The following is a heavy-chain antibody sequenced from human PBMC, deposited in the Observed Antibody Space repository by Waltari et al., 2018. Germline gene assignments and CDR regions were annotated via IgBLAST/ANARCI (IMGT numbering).Heavy chain of an antibody. V-gene: IGHV1-2*06. J-gene: IGHJ1*01. CDR1: GYTFTGYY. D-gene: IGHD6-13*01. CDR3: ARDYGAAAGHLRTPKYFQH. CDR2: INPNSGGT. Sequence: QVQLVQSGAEVKKPGASVKVSCKASGYTFTGYYLHWVRQAPGQGLEWMGRINPNSGGTNYAQKFQGRVTMTRDTSISTAYMELSRLRSDDTAVYYCARDYGAAAGHLRTPKYFQHWGQGTLVTVSS.